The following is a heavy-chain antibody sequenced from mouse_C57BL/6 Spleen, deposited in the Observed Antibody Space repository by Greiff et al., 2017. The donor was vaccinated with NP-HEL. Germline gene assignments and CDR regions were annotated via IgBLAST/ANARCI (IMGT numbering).Heavy chain of an antibody. J-gene: IGHJ1*03. V-gene: IGHV5-17*01. D-gene: IGHD5-1*01. CDR3: ASGEYGWYCDV. CDR2: ISSGSSTI. Sequence: EVKLVESGGGLVKPGGSLKLSCAASGFTFSDYGMHWVRQAPEKGLEWVAYISSGSSTIYYADTVKGRFTISRDNAKNTLFLQMTSLRSEDTAMYYCASGEYGWYCDVWGTGTTVTVSS. CDR1: GFTFSDYG.